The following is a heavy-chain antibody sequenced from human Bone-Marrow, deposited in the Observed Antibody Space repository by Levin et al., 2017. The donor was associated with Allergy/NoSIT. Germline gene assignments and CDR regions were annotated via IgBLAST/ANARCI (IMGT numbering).Heavy chain of an antibody. CDR2: IHSGDTT. CDR1: GFTVSGTD. Sequence: GASVKVSCAASGFTVSGTDMSWLRQAPGKGLEWVSVIHSGDTTYYADSVKGRFTISRDNSKNTLSLQMNSLRVEDTAVYYCASRSVRFLGTPPSGFAWGYDGWGQGTTVTVSS. D-gene: IGHD3-3*01. J-gene: IGHJ6*02. V-gene: IGHV3-66*01. CDR3: ASRSVRFLGTPPSGFAWGYDG.